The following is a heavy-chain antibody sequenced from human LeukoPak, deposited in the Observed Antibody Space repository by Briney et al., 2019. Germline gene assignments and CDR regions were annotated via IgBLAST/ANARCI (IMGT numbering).Heavy chain of an antibody. CDR2: ICFSGST. CDR1: GGSVSSGDYC. CDR3: ARDGSGYSGSFDF. D-gene: IGHD3-3*01. Sequence: PSETLSLTCTVSGGSVSSGDYCWSWIRQHPEKGLEWIGFICFSGSTYYNASLKSRVTISVDTSKNQFSLMLTSVTAADTAAYYCARDGSGYSGSFDFWGQGTLVTVSS. J-gene: IGHJ4*02. V-gene: IGHV4-31*03.